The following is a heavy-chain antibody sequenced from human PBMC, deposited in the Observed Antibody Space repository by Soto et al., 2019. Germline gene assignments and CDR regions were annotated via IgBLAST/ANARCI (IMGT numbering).Heavy chain of an antibody. CDR1: GGTFSSYA. V-gene: IGHV1-69*13. Sequence: SVKVSCKASGGTFSSYAISWLRQAPGQGLEWMGGIIPIFGTANYAQKFQGRVTITADESTSTAYMELSSLRSEDTAVYYCATSGGSITIFGVVISRMNYYYYGMDVWGQGTTVTVSS. CDR3: ATSGGSITIFGVVISRMNYYYYGMDV. D-gene: IGHD3-3*01. J-gene: IGHJ6*02. CDR2: IIPIFGTA.